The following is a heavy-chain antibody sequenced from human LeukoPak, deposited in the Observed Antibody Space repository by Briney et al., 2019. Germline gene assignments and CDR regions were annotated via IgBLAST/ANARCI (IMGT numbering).Heavy chain of an antibody. CDR1: GHSISSNYY. CDR3: AGRFNTVGLFDY. J-gene: IGHJ4*02. D-gene: IGHD5-12*01. CDR2: IYHSGST. V-gene: IGHV4-38-2*01. Sequence: SETLSLTCAVSGHSISSNYYWGWIRQPPGKGLEWIGSIYHSGSTYYNPSLKSRVTLSVDTSKNQFSLMLSSVTAADTAVYYCAGRFNTVGLFDYWGQGSLVTVSS.